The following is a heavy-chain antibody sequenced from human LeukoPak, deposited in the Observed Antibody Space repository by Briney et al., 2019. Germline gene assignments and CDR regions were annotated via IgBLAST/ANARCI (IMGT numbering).Heavy chain of an antibody. D-gene: IGHD6-13*01. V-gene: IGHV1-3*01. Sequence: ASVKVSCKASGYTFTSYAMHWVRQAPGQRLEWMGWINAGNGNTKYSQKFQGRVTITRDTSASTAYMELSSLRSEDTAVYYCARGTYSTWYFAYWGQGTLVTVSS. CDR2: INAGNGNT. CDR3: ARGTYSTWYFAY. CDR1: GYTFTSYA. J-gene: IGHJ4*02.